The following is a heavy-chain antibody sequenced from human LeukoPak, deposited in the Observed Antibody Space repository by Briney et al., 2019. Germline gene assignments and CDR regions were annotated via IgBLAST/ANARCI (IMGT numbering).Heavy chain of an antibody. CDR2: IYSGGST. V-gene: IGHV3-53*01. D-gene: IGHD5-18*01. J-gene: IGHJ4*02. Sequence: GGSLRLSCAASGFTVSSKYMSWVRQAPGKGLEWVSVIYSGGSTYYADSVKGRFTISRDNSKNTLYLQMNSLKAEDTAVYYCAREERLQLWLTHWGQGTLVTVSS. CDR1: GFTVSSKY. CDR3: AREERLQLWLTH.